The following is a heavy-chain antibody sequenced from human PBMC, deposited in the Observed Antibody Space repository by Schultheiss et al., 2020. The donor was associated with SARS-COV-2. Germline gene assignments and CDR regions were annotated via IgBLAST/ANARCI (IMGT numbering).Heavy chain of an antibody. Sequence: SETLSLTCTVSGGSVSSGSYYWSWIRQPPGKGLEWIGYIYYSGSTKYNPSLKSRVTISVDTSKNQFSLKLSSVTAADTAVYYCARGPPPMVVNFDYWGQGTLVTVSS. V-gene: IGHV4-61*01. CDR1: GGSVSSGSYY. CDR3: ARGPPPMVVNFDY. J-gene: IGHJ4*02. D-gene: IGHD3-10*01. CDR2: IYYSGST.